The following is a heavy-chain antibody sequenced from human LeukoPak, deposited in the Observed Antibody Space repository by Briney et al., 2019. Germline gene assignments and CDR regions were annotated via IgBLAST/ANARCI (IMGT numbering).Heavy chain of an antibody. CDR2: IYYSGST. CDR3: ARHSGPKVQEYSGSLDAFDL. V-gene: IGHV4-39*01. J-gene: IGHJ3*01. CDR1: GGSISSSSYY. Sequence: KASETLSLTCTVSGGSISSSSYYWGWIRQPPGKGLEWIGSIYYSGSTYYNPSLKSRVTISVDTSKNQFSLKLSSVTAADTAVYYCARHSGPKVQEYSGSLDAFDLWGQGTMVTVSS. D-gene: IGHD1-26*01.